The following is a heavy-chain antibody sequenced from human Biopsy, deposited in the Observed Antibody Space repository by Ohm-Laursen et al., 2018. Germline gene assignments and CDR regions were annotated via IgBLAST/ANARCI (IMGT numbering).Heavy chain of an antibody. V-gene: IGHV3-21*04. Sequence: SLRLSCAASGITVNDHYMNWVRQAPGEGLEWVSSISSRSSDIYYADSVKGRFTISRDNAKNTLYLQMNSLRAEDTAVYYCARRGWGSGSLPFDYWGQGTLVTVSS. CDR3: ARRGWGSGSLPFDY. CDR1: GITVNDHY. CDR2: ISSRSSDI. J-gene: IGHJ4*02. D-gene: IGHD3-10*01.